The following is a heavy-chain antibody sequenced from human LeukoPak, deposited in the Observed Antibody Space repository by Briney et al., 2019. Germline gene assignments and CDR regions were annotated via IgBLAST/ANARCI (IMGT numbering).Heavy chain of an antibody. CDR2: IKQGGSEK. CDR1: GFTLSSYW. CDR3: ARDGFGELDY. D-gene: IGHD3-10*01. V-gene: IGHV3-7*03. J-gene: IGHJ4*02. Sequence: GGSLRLSCAASGFTLSSYWMSWVRQAPGKGLEWVANIKQGGSEKYYVDSVKGRFTISRDNAKNSLYLQMNSLRAEDTAVYYCARDGFGELDYWGQGTLVTVSS.